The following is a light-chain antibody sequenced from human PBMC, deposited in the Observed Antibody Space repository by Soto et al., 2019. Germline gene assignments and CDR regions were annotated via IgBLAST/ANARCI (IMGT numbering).Light chain of an antibody. J-gene: IGLJ2*01. CDR1: SSNIGDNH. Sequence: QSVLTQPPSASAAPRQRVTISCSGSSSNIGDNHVSWYQQVPGKAPKLLIYDNNNRPSGIPDRFSGSRSGTSATLDITGLQTGDEAEYFCATWYTSLSTVIFGGGTKLTVL. CDR3: ATWYTSLSTVI. V-gene: IGLV1-51*01. CDR2: DNN.